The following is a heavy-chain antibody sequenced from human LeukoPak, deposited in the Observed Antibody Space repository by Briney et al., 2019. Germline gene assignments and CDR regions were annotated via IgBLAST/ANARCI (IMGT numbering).Heavy chain of an antibody. V-gene: IGHV4-59*12. D-gene: IGHD6-13*01. CDR1: GGSISSNY. J-gene: IGHJ4*02. Sequence: SETLSLTCTVSGGSISSNYWSWIRQPPWKGLEWIGYIYYSGSTNYNPALKSRVTISVDTSKNHFSLRLSSVTAADTAVYYCARGRGSSWYYFGSWGQGTLATVSS. CDR3: ARGRGSSWYYFGS. CDR2: IYYSGST.